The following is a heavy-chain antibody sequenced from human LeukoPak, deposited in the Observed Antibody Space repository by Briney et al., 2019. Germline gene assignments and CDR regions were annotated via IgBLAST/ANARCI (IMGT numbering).Heavy chain of an antibody. CDR1: GFTFSSYG. CDR2: ISYDGSNK. D-gene: IGHD5-18*01. Sequence: PGRSLRLSCAASGFTFSSYGMHWVRQAPGKGLEWVAVISYDGSNKYYADSVKGRFTISRDNSKNTLYLQMNSLRAEDTAVYYCAKCRGGYTAMVTYYFDYWGQGTLVTVSS. CDR3: AKCRGGYTAMVTYYFDY. V-gene: IGHV3-30*18. J-gene: IGHJ4*02.